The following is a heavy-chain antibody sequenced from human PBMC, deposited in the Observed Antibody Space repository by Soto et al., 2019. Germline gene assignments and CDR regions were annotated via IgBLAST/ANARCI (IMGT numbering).Heavy chain of an antibody. CDR2: IWYDGSNK. V-gene: IGHV3-33*01. CDR1: GLTFSSYG. J-gene: IGHJ4*02. D-gene: IGHD6-19*01. Sequence: QVQLVESGGGVVQPGRSLRLSCAASGLTFSSYGMHWVRQAPGKGLDWVAVIWYDGSNKYYADTVKGRFTISRDNSKNTLYLQMNSLSAEDTAVYSCARPTISSGLDYWGQGTLVTVSS. CDR3: ARPTISSGLDY.